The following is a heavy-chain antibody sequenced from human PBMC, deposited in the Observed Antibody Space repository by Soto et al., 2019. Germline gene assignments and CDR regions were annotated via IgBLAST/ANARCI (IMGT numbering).Heavy chain of an antibody. CDR3: AVHGDYDAFNF. D-gene: IGHD4-17*01. CDR2: MGPDGSST. V-gene: IGHV3-74*01. Sequence: EVQVVESGGGLVQPGGSLRLSCAASGISFSRYWTHWVRQAPGKGLEWVSRMGPDGSSTSYADSVKGRFSISRDDAKNTLSLQVNSLRADDTAVYYCAVHGDYDAFNFWGQGTAVTVSS. CDR1: GISFSRYW. J-gene: IGHJ3*01.